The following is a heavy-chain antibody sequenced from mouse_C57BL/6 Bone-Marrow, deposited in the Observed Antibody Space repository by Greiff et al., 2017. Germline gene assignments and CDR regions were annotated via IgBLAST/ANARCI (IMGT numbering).Heavy chain of an antibody. CDR1: GYTFTGYW. CDR3: ARCDIAPNYYAMDY. D-gene: IGHD2-13*01. J-gene: IGHJ4*01. Sequence: QVQLQQSGAELMKPGASVKLSCKATGYTFTGYWIEWVKQRPGHGLEWIGEILPGSGSTNYNEKFKGKATFTADKSSHTAYMQLSSLTTEDSAIYYCARCDIAPNYYAMDYWGQGTSVTVSS. CDR2: ILPGSGST. V-gene: IGHV1-9*01.